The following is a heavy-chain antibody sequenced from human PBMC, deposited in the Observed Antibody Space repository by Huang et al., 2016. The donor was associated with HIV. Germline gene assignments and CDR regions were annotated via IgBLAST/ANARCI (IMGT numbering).Heavy chain of an antibody. CDR1: GGSFSGNY. D-gene: IGHD3-22*01. CDR3: ARRGYYYDGSGFPGFDP. CDR2: INDTGNT. J-gene: IGHJ5*02. Sequence: QVQLPLWGAGLLKPSETLSLTCAVYGGSFSGNYWGWIRQPQGKVLEWIGEINDTGNTNSNPSLRRRVTRSVNTSKKQFSLQVNSVTFADTAMYYCARRGYYYDGSGFPGFDPWGRGALATVSS. V-gene: IGHV4-34*01.